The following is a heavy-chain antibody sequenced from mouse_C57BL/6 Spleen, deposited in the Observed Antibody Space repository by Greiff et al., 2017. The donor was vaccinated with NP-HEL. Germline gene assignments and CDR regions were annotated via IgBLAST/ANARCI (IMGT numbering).Heavy chain of an antibody. D-gene: IGHD2-3*01. CDR1: GYSFTDYN. V-gene: IGHV1-39*01. CDR3: ARGVYYDGYSCAMDY. Sequence: VQLKESGPELVKPGASVKISCKASGYSFTDYNMNWVKQSNGKSLEWIGVINPNYGTTSYNQKFKGKATLTVDQSSSTAYMQLNSLTSEDSAVYYCARGVYYDGYSCAMDYWGQGTSVTVSS. CDR2: INPNYGTT. J-gene: IGHJ4*01.